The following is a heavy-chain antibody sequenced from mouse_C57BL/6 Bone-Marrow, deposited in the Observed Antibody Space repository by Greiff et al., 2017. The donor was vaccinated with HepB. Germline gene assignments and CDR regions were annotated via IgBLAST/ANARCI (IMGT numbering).Heavy chain of an antibody. J-gene: IGHJ4*01. CDR1: GFTFSDYY. CDR2: ISNGGGST. D-gene: IGHD2-4*01. V-gene: IGHV5-12*01. CDR3: ARQGDYDDAMDY. Sequence: EVKVEESGGGLVQPGGSLKLSCAASGFTFSDYYMYWVRQTPEKRLEWVAYISNGGGSTYYPDTVKGRFTISRDNAKNTLYLQMSRLKSEDTAMYYCARQGDYDDAMDYWGQGTSVTVSS.